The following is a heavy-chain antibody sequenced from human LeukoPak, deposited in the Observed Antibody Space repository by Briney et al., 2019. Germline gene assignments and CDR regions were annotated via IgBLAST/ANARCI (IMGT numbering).Heavy chain of an antibody. CDR2: INHSGST. V-gene: IGHV4-34*01. J-gene: IGHJ5*02. CDR1: GGSFSAYY. Sequence: SETLSLTCAVYGGSFSAYYWSWIRQPPGKGREWIGEINHSGSTNYNPSLKSRVTISVDTSKNQFSLKLSSVTAADTAVYYCARGRCSSTSCYRSTVKTYNWFDPWGQGTPVTVSS. D-gene: IGHD2-2*02. CDR3: ARGRCSSTSCYRSTVKTYNWFDP.